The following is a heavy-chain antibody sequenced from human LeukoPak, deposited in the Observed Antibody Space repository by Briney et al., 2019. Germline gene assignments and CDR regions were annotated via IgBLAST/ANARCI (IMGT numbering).Heavy chain of an antibody. CDR3: AREYYDSSGYLNWFDP. D-gene: IGHD3-22*01. CDR1: GGTFTSYA. CDR2: INAGNGNT. Sequence: ASVKVSCKASGGTFTSYAMHWVRQAPGQRLEWMGWINAGNGNTKYSQKFQGRVTITRDTSASTAYMELSSLRSEDTAVYYCAREYYDSSGYLNWFDPWGQGTLDTVSS. J-gene: IGHJ5*02. V-gene: IGHV1-3*01.